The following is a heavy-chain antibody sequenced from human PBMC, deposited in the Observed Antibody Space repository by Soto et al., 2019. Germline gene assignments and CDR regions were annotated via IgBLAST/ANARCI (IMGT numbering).Heavy chain of an antibody. J-gene: IGHJ4*02. CDR1: GGSISSSSYY. CDR3: ARVGALWFGEGRDY. CDR2: IYYSGST. D-gene: IGHD3-10*01. Sequence: PSETLSLTCTVSGGSISSSSYYWGWIRQPPGKGLEWIGSIYYSGSTYYNPSLKSRVTISVDTSKNQFSLKLSSVTAADTAVYYCARVGALWFGEGRDYWGQGTLVTVSS. V-gene: IGHV4-39*01.